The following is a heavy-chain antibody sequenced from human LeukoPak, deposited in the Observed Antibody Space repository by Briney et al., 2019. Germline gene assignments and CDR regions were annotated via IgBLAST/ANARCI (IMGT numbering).Heavy chain of an antibody. V-gene: IGHV1-18*01. CDR2: ITTYNGDK. J-gene: IGHJ4*02. D-gene: IGHD2-8*01. CDR3: ARDCSNGVCYPRDY. Sequence: ASVKVSCKASGYTLSGYGISWLRQAPGQGLEWVGWITTYNGDKKYSQKFQGRVTMTTDTSTSTYYMDLKTLRSDDTAIYYCARDCSNGVCYPRDYWGQGTLVIVPA. CDR1: GYTLSGYG.